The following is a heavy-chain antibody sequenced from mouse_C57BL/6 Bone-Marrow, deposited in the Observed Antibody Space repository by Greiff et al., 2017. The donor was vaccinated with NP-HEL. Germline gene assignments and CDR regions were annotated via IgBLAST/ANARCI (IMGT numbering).Heavy chain of an antibody. Sequence: VQLQQSGPVLARPGASVKMSCKTSGYTFTSYWMHWVKQRPGQGLEWIGAIYPGNSDTSYNQKFKGKAKLTAVTSASTAYMELSRLTNEDSAVYYCTRENLDYYGSGDYWGQGTTLTVSS. D-gene: IGHD1-1*01. J-gene: IGHJ2*01. CDR2: IYPGNSDT. CDR3: TRENLDYYGSGDY. CDR1: GYTFTSYW. V-gene: IGHV1-5*01.